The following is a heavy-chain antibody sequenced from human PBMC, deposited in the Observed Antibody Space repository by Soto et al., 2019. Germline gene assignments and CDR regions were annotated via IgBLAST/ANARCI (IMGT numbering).Heavy chain of an antibody. J-gene: IGHJ5*02. CDR1: GFTFDDYA. V-gene: IGHV3-9*01. CDR2: ISWNSGSI. CDR3: AKDRASGGSGEFDP. Sequence: EVQLVESGGGLVQPGRSLRLSCAASGFTFDDYAMHWVRQAPGKGLEWVSGISWNSGSIGYADSVKGRFTISRDNAKNSLYLQMNSLRAEDTALYYCAKDRASGGSGEFDPWGQGTLVTVSS. D-gene: IGHD2-15*01.